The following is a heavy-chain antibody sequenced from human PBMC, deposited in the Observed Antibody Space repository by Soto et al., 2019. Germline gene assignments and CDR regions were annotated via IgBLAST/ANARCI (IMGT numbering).Heavy chain of an antibody. J-gene: IGHJ5*02. CDR3: ARLVQLLQGRWFDP. D-gene: IGHD2-15*01. CDR1: GGSISSGDYY. V-gene: IGHV4-30-4*01. Sequence: PSETLSLTYTVSGGSISSGDYYWSWIRQPPGKGLEWIGYIYYSGGTYYNPSLKSRVTISVDTSKNQFSLKLSSVTAADTAVYYCARLVQLLQGRWFDPWGQGTLVTVSS. CDR2: IYYSGGT.